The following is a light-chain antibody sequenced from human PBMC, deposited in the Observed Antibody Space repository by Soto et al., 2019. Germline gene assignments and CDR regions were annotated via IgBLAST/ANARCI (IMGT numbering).Light chain of an antibody. Sequence: QSVLTQPPSASGTPGQTVTISCSGSSSNIGSNYVYWYQQLPGTAPKLLIYRNNQRPSGVPGRFSGFKSGTSASLAISGLRSEDEADYYCAAWDDSLSGYVVFGGGTQLTVL. J-gene: IGLJ2*01. V-gene: IGLV1-47*01. CDR1: SSNIGSNY. CDR2: RNN. CDR3: AAWDDSLSGYVV.